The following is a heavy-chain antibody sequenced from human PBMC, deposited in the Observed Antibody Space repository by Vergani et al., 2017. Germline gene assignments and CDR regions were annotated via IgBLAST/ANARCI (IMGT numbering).Heavy chain of an antibody. J-gene: IGHJ4*02. CDR3: AKGGISSSSLDY. CDR2: ISGSGGRT. V-gene: IGHV3-23*01. D-gene: IGHD6-6*01. CDR1: GFTFSSYA. Sequence: EVQLLESGGGLVQPGGSLRLSCAASGFTFSSYAMSWVRQAPGKGLEWVSAISGSGGRTDYADSVKGRFTISRDNSKNTLYLQMNSLRAEDTAVYYCAKGGISSSSLDYWGQGTLVTVSS.